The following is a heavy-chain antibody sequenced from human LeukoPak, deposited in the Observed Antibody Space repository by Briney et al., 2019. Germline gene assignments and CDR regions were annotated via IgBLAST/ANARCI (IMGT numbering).Heavy chain of an antibody. V-gene: IGHV1-69*13. CDR2: IIPIFGTA. CDR3: ARVPDNWFDP. D-gene: IGHD2-2*01. J-gene: IGHJ5*02. CDR1: GGTLSSYA. Sequence: SVKVSCKASGGTLSSYAISWVRQAPGQGLEWMGGIIPIFGTANYAQKFQGRVTITADESTSTAYMELSSLRSEDTAVYYCARVPDNWFDPWGQGTLVTVSS.